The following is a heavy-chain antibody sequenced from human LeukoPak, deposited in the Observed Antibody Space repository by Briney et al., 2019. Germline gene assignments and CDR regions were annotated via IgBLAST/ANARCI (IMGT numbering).Heavy chain of an antibody. CDR1: GYTFTGHY. CDR2: INPNTGGT. CDR3: ARDRIQLWLSYYYFGMDV. V-gene: IGHV1-2*02. Sequence: ASVKVSCKASGYTFTGHYMYWVRQAPGQGLEWMGWINPNTGGTNYAQKFQGRVTMTRDTSISTAYMELNRLRYDDTAVYFCARDRIQLWLSYYYFGMDVCSQGTTVTVSS. J-gene: IGHJ6*02. D-gene: IGHD5-18*01.